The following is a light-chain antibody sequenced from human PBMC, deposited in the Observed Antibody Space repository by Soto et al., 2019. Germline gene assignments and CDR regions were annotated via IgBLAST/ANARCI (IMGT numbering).Light chain of an antibody. V-gene: IGKV1-12*01. CDR1: QDILSW. CDR2: ASS. J-gene: IGKJ3*01. Sequence: DLQMTQSPSSVSASVGDRVTITCRASQDILSWLAWYQQKPGEAPRLLIYASSNLQSGVPSRFSGSGSGTEFTLTISSLQPEDFATYYCQQANSSPITFGPGTRLDIK. CDR3: QQANSSPIT.